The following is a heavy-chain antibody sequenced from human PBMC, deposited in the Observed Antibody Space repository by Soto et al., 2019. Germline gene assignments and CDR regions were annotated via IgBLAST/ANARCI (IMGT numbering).Heavy chain of an antibody. D-gene: IGHD3-3*01. Sequence: EVQLVESGGGLVRPGRSLRLSCAASGFTFDDYAMHWVRQAPGKGLEWVSGISWNSGSIGYADSVKGRFTISRDNAKNSLYLQMNSLRAEDTALYYCAKDSNDFWSGPIDYWGQGTLVTVSS. J-gene: IGHJ4*02. CDR1: GFTFDDYA. CDR2: ISWNSGSI. CDR3: AKDSNDFWSGPIDY. V-gene: IGHV3-9*01.